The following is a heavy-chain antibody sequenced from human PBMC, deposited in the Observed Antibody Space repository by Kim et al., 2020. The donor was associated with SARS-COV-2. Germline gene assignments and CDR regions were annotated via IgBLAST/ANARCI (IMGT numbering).Heavy chain of an antibody. J-gene: IGHJ3*02. CDR3: ARPNNEVQTYYYAPDAFDI. CDR1: GYSFTSYW. Sequence: GESLKISCKGSGYSFTSYWIGWVRQMPGKGLEWMGIIYPGDSDTRYSPSFQCQVTISADKSISTAYLQWSSLKASDTAMYYCARPNNEVQTYYYAPDAFDIWGQGTMVTVSS. CDR2: IYPGDSDT. D-gene: IGHD3-10*01. V-gene: IGHV5-51*01.